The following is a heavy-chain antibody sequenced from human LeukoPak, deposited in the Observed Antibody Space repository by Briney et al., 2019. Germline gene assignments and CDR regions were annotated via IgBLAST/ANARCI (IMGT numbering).Heavy chain of an antibody. J-gene: IGHJ4*02. CDR1: GFTFSSYA. CDR3: ARDRVGATTNFDY. Sequence: GGSLRLSCAASGFTFSSYAMSWVRQAPGNGLEWVSAISGSGGSTYYADSVKGRFTISRDNSKNTLYLQMNSLRAEDTAVYYCARDRVGATTNFDYWGQGTLVTVSS. V-gene: IGHV3-23*01. CDR2: ISGSGGST. D-gene: IGHD1-26*01.